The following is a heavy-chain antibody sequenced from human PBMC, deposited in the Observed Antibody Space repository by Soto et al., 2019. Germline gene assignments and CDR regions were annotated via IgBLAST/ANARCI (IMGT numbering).Heavy chain of an antibody. CDR3: ARLWQGYDILTGYYPDAFDI. V-gene: IGHV1-18*04. CDR1: GYTFTTYG. D-gene: IGHD3-9*01. J-gene: IGHJ3*02. CDR2: ISTYSGNT. Sequence: ASVKVSCKASGYTFTTYGLSWVRQAPGQGLEWMGWISTYSGNTNYAQKLQGRVTMTTDTSTGTAYMELRSLKSDDTAVYYCARLWQGYDILTGYYPDAFDIWGQGTMVTVSS.